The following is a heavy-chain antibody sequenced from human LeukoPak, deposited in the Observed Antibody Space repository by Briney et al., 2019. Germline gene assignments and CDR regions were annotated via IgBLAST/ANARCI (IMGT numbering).Heavy chain of an antibody. V-gene: IGHV3-33*01. J-gene: IGHJ4*02. Sequence: GRSLRLSCAASGFTFSSYGMHWVRQAPGKGLEWVALVWYDGSDIYYADSVKGRFIISRDNSKNTLYLQMNTLRAEDTAVYYCARGSAALYYFDFWGQGTLLTVSS. CDR1: GFTFSSYG. D-gene: IGHD2-2*01. CDR2: VWYDGSDI. CDR3: ARGSAALYYFDF.